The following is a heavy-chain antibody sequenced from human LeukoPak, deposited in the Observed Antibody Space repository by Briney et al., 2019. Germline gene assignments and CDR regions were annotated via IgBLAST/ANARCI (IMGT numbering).Heavy chain of an antibody. CDR3: AVLRGVTVSLHWFDP. J-gene: IGHJ5*02. Sequence: SETLSLTCTVSGDSIRSSSYYWGWIRQPPGKGLEWIGTIFYSGTTYYNPSLRSRVTISVDPSKNDFSLSVSSVTPADTAVYDCAVLRGVTVSLHWFDPWGQGTLVTVSS. D-gene: IGHD3-10*01. V-gene: IGHV4-39*02. CDR1: GDSIRSSSYY. CDR2: IFYSGTT.